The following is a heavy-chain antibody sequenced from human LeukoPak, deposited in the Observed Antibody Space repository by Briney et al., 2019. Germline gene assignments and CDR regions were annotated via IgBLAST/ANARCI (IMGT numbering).Heavy chain of an antibody. V-gene: IGHV3-66*01. Sequence: GGSLRLSCAASGFTVSSNYMSWVRQAPGKGLEWVSVIYSGGSTYYADSVKGRFTISRDNSKNTLYLQMNSLRAEDTAVYYCAGEGRDGYNLRRYYFDYWGQGTLVTVFS. CDR1: GFTVSSNY. J-gene: IGHJ4*02. D-gene: IGHD5-24*01. CDR2: IYSGGST. CDR3: AGEGRDGYNLRRYYFDY.